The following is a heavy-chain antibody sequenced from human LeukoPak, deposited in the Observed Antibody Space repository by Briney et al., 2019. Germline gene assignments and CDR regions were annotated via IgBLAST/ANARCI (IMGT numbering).Heavy chain of an antibody. CDR3: ARGIAPGRGSPDY. CDR2: IYSSGSA. D-gene: IGHD2-15*01. V-gene: IGHV4-59*01. CDR1: GGSISSYY. J-gene: IGHJ4*02. Sequence: SETLSLTCTVSGGSISSYYWSWIRQPPGKGLEWIGYIYSSGSASYNPSLKSRVTMSVDTSKNQFSLKLTSVTAADTAVYYCARGIAPGRGSPDYWGQGTLVTASS.